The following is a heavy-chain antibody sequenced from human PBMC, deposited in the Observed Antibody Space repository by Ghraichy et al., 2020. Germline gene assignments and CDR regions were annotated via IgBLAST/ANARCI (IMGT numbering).Heavy chain of an antibody. V-gene: IGHV3-74*01. CDR2: IKSDGSSI. Sequence: GGSLRLSCSASGFTFSTSWMHWVRQAPGKVLLWVSRIKSDGSSISYVDSVKGRFTISRDNAKNTLYLQMNSLRAEDTAVYYCATDNWGPVDWGQGTLVTVSS. D-gene: IGHD7-27*01. J-gene: IGHJ4*02. CDR3: ATDNWGPVD. CDR1: GFTFSTSW.